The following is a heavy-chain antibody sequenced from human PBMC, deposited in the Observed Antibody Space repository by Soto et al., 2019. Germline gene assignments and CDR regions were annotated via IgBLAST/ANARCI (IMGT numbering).Heavy chain of an antibody. Sequence: SETLSLTCAVYGGSFSGYYWSWIRQPPGKGLEWIGEINHSGSTNYNPSLKSRVTISVDTSKNQFSLKLSSVTAADTAVYYCARGWGYYGSGSYVTYYYYGMDVWGQGTTVTVSS. CDR1: GGSFSGYY. V-gene: IGHV4-34*01. CDR2: INHSGST. CDR3: ARGWGYYGSGSYVTYYYYGMDV. J-gene: IGHJ6*02. D-gene: IGHD3-10*01.